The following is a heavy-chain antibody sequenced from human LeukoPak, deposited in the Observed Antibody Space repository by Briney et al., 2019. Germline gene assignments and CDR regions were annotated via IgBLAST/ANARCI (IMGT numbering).Heavy chain of an antibody. J-gene: IGHJ4*02. V-gene: IGHV1-24*01. Sequence: ASVKASCKVSGYTLTELSMHWVRQAPGKGLEWMGGFDPEDGETIYAQKFQGRVTMTEDTSTDTAYMELSSLRSEDTAVYYCATDRSGGSWFLFDYWGQGTLVTVSS. CDR1: GYTLTELS. CDR3: ATDRSGGSWFLFDY. D-gene: IGHD2-15*01. CDR2: FDPEDGET.